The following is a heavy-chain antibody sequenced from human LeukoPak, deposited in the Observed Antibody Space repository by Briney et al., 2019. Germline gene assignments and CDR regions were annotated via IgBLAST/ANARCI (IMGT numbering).Heavy chain of an antibody. V-gene: IGHV3-48*03. D-gene: IGHD3-22*01. CDR1: GFTFSSYE. Sequence: GGSLRLSCAASGFTFSSYEMNWVRQAPGKGLEWVSYISSSGSNIYYADSVKGRFTISKDNAKNSLYLQMNSLRAEDTAVYYCAREASTYYYDSSGYDDAFDIWGQGTMVTVSS. J-gene: IGHJ3*02. CDR3: AREASTYYYDSSGYDDAFDI. CDR2: ISSSGSNI.